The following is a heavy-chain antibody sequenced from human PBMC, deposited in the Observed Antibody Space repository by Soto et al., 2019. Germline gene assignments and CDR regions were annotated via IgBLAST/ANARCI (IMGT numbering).Heavy chain of an antibody. D-gene: IGHD3-10*01. J-gene: IGHJ4*02. CDR2: IYYSGST. CDR3: ARRAMVRGVIY. V-gene: IGHV4-39*01. CDR1: GGYISSSSYY. Sequence: SETLSLTCTVSGGYISSSSYYWGWIRQPPGKGLEWIGSIYYSGSTYYNPSLKSRVTISVDTSKNQFSLKLSSVTAADTAVYYCARRAMVRGVIYWGQGTLVTVSS.